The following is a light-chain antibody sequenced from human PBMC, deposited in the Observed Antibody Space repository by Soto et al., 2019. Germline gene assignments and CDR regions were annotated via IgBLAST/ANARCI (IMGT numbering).Light chain of an antibody. CDR2: DAS. V-gene: IGKV1-5*01. CDR3: QHYNSYSEA. J-gene: IGKJ1*01. CDR1: QSITTF. Sequence: DRGTITFRASQSITTFLAWYQQKPGKAPQILIYDASKLEPGVPSRLSGGGSGTEFTLTISSLQPDDFATYYCQHYNSYSEAFGQGTKVDIK.